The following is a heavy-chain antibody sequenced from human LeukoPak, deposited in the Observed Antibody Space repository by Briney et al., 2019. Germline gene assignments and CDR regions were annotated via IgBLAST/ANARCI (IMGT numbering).Heavy chain of an antibody. V-gene: IGHV4-59*01. CDR2: IYYSGST. J-gene: IGHJ4*02. CDR3: ARVAPVLRFLEWLPGGNYFDY. Sequence: SETLSLTCSVSGGSISSYYWSWIRQPPGKGLEWIGYIYYSGSTNYNPSLKSRVTISVDTSKNQFSLKLSSVTAADAAVYYCARVAPVLRFLEWLPGGNYFDYWGQGTLVTVSS. CDR1: GGSISSYY. D-gene: IGHD3-3*01.